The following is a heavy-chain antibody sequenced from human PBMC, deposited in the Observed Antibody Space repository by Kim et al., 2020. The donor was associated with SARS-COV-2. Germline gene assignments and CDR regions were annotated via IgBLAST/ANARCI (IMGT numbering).Heavy chain of an antibody. CDR2: ISGSGGST. V-gene: IGHV3-23*01. Sequence: GGSLRLSCAASGFTFSSYAMSWVRQAPGKGLEWVSAISGSGGSTYYADSVKGRFTISRDNSKNTLYLQMNSLRAEDTAVYYCAKDLAYCSSTSCAGLDYYYYYGMDVWGQGTTVTVSS. D-gene: IGHD2-2*01. CDR1: GFTFSSYA. CDR3: AKDLAYCSSTSCAGLDYYYYYGMDV. J-gene: IGHJ6*02.